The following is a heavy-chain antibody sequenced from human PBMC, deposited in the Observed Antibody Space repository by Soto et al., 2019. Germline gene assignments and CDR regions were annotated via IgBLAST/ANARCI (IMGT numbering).Heavy chain of an antibody. V-gene: IGHV4-59*01. J-gene: IGHJ3*02. CDR2: IYYSGST. CDR3: ARGGVAAAGTLPI. CDR1: GGSISSYY. Sequence: SETLSLTCTVSGGSISSYYWSWIRQHPGKGLEWIGYIYYSGSTNYNPSLKSRVTISVDTSKNQFSLKLSSVTAADTAVYYCARGGVAAAGTLPIWGQGTMVTVSS. D-gene: IGHD6-13*01.